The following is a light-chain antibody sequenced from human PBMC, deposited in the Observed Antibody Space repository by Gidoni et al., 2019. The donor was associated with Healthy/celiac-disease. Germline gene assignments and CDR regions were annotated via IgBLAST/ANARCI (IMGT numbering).Light chain of an antibody. Sequence: EIVLTQSPDTLSLSPGERATLSCRASQSVRSNYLAWYQQKPGQAPRLLISGASIRATGIPDRFSGSGSGTDFTLTSSRLEPEDFAVYDCQQYTNSLTFGGGTKVEIK. CDR3: QQYTNSLT. V-gene: IGKV3-20*01. J-gene: IGKJ4*01. CDR1: QSVRSNY. CDR2: GAS.